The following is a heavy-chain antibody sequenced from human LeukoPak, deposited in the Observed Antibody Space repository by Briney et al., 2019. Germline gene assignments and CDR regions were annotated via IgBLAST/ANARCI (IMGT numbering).Heavy chain of an antibody. CDR2: ISWNSGSI. D-gene: IGHD3-10*01. J-gene: IGHJ4*02. V-gene: IGHV3-9*01. CDR3: AKAGRRGYYGSGGYSDY. CDR1: GFTFDDYA. Sequence: QPGRSLRLSCAASGFTFDDYAMHWVRQAPGKGLEWVSGISWNSGSIGYADSVKGRFTISRDNAKNSLYLQMNSLRAEDTALYYCAKAGRRGYYGSGGYSDYWGQGTLVTVSS.